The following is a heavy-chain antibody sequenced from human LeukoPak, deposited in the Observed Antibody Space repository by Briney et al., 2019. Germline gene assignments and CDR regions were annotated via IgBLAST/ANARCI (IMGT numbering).Heavy chain of an antibody. Sequence: GGSLRLSCAASGFTFSSYWMSWVRQAPGKGLEWVANIKQDGGEKCYVDSVRGRFTISRDNSNNAVHLQMNSLRVDDSAIYYCAKRGPGPVAGSYDYWGQGTLVTVSS. CDR3: AKRGPGPVAGSYDY. V-gene: IGHV3-7*03. J-gene: IGHJ4*02. D-gene: IGHD6-19*01. CDR1: GFTFSSYW. CDR2: IKQDGGEK.